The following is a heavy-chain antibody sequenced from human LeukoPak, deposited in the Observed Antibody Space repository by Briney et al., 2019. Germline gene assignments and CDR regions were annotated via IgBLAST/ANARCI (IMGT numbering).Heavy chain of an antibody. D-gene: IGHD5-24*01. CDR2: IIPLFGAP. V-gene: IGHV1-69*06. CDR1: GGSFSSYA. Sequence: SVKVSCKASGGSFSSYAISWVRQAPGQGLEWMGGIIPLFGAPNYAQKFQGRVTITADKSTTTAYMELSSLRSEDTAVYYCAREDDGYNYKLDYWGQGTLVTVSS. J-gene: IGHJ4*02. CDR3: AREDDGYNYKLDY.